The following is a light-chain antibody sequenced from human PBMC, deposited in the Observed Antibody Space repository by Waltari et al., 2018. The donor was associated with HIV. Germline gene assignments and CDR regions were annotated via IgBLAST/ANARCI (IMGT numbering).Light chain of an antibody. CDR1: GSNIGAGYD. CDR2: GNF. V-gene: IGLV1-40*01. CDR3: QSYDSSLSAWV. Sequence: QPVLTQPPSVSGAPGLGVTVSCTGSGSNIGAGYDVHWYQQLPGTAPKLLIYGNFNRPSGGPDRFAASKSGTSDSLAITGLQPEDEADYYCQSYDSSLSAWVFGGGTKLTVL. J-gene: IGLJ3*02.